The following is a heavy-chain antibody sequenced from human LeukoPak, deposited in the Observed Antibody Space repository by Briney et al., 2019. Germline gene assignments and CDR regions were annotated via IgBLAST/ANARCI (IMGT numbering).Heavy chain of an antibody. D-gene: IGHD3-22*01. Sequence: SETLSLTCTVSGGSMSSYYWSWIRQPPGKGLEWIGYIYYSGSTNYNPSLKSRVTISVDTSKNQFSLKLSSVTAADTAVYYCARGYYDSSGYYPYWGQGTLVTVSS. CDR2: IYYSGST. CDR1: GGSMSSYY. V-gene: IGHV4-59*01. CDR3: ARGYYDSSGYYPY. J-gene: IGHJ4*02.